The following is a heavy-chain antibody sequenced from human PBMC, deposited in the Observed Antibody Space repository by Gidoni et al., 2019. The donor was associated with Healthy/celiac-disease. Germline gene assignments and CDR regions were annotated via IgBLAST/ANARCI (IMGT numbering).Heavy chain of an antibody. D-gene: IGHD3-10*01. V-gene: IGHV4-61*02. J-gene: IGHJ6*02. CDR1: GGSISSGSYY. Sequence: QVQLQESGPGLVKPSQTLSLTCTAPGGSISSGSYYWSWIRQPAGKGLEWIGRIYTSGSTNYNPSLKSRVTISVDTSKTQFSLKLSSVTAADTAVFYCARDPGLWDYYGMDVWGQGTTVTVSS. CDR3: ARDPGLWDYYGMDV. CDR2: IYTSGST.